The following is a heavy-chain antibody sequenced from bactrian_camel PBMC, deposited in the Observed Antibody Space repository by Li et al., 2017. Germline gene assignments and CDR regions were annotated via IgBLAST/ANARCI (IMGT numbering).Heavy chain of an antibody. D-gene: IGHD1*01. CDR1: GFTFSIYD. V-gene: IGHV3S40*01. CDR2: INSDGSRM. CDR3: AVKIGLCTLDRNRFPN. J-gene: IGHJ4*01. Sequence: VQLVESGGGLVQPGGSLRLACAASGFTFSIYDMSWVRQAPGKGLEWVSAINSDGSRMYYADSVKGQFTISKDNAKNTLYLQMNNLQPEDTAMYYCAVKIGLCTLDRNRFPNWGQGTQVTVS.